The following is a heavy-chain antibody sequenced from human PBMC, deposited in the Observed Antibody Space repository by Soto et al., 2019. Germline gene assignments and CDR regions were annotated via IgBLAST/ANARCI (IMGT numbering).Heavy chain of an antibody. V-gene: IGHV4-59*01. D-gene: IGHD5-12*01. Sequence: QVQLQESGPGLVKPSETLSLTCTVTGGSISSYYWSWIRQPPGKGLEWIGYIYYSGSTNYNPSLKSRVTITVDTSKNLFALKLSSVTAADTAVYYCARGYSGYDGIDYWGQGTLVTVSS. CDR3: ARGYSGYDGIDY. CDR1: GGSISSYY. CDR2: IYYSGST. J-gene: IGHJ4*02.